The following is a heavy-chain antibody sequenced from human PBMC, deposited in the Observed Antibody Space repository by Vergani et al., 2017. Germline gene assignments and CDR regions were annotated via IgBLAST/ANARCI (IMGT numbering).Heavy chain of an antibody. CDR3: ASESITSSCGYGSSTSWYPGAVDF. CDR2: LKQDGSEK. D-gene: IGHD2-2*03. J-gene: IGHJ4*02. CDR1: GFTFSSYW. V-gene: IGHV3-7*01. Sequence: EVQLVESGGGLVQPGGSLRLSCAASGFTFSSYWMSWVRQAPGKGLEWVANLKQDGSEKYYVDSVKGRLTISRDNATNSLYLQMNSRRAEDTAVYYCASESITSSCGYGSSTSWYPGAVDFCGQGILVTVSS.